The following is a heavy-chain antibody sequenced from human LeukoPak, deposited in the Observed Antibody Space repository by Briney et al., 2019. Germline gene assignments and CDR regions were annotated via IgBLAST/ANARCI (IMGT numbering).Heavy chain of an antibody. CDR2: INHSGST. D-gene: IGHD3-10*01. V-gene: IGHV4-34*01. CDR3: ARGWYGHLWFGEPTNYGMDV. J-gene: IGHJ6*02. Sequence: SETLSLTCAVYGGSFSGYYWSWIRQPPGKGLEWIGEINHSGSTNYNPSLKSRVTISVDTSKNQFSLKLSSVTAADTAVYYCARGWYGHLWFGEPTNYGMDVWGQGTTVTVSS. CDR1: GGSFSGYY.